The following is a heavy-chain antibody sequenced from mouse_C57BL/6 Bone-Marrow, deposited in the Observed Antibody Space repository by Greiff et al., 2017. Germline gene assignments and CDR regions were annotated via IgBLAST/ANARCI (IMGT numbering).Heavy chain of an antibody. CDR1: GFNFKDDY. J-gene: IGHJ2*01. CDR3: TTPTMVTTNY. CDR2: IDPGNGDT. V-gene: IGHV14-4*01. Sequence: EVQLQQSGAELVRPGASVKLSCTASGFNFKDDYMHWVKQRPEQGLEWIGWIDPGNGDTEYASKFQGKATITADTSSNTAYLQLSSLTSEDTAVYYCTTPTMVTTNYWGQGTTRTVSS. D-gene: IGHD2-9*01.